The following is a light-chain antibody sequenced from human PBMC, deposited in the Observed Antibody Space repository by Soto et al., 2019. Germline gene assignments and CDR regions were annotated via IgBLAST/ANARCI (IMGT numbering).Light chain of an antibody. J-gene: IGKJ1*01. Sequence: EIVMTQSPATLSVSPVERATLSCMASQGIKDYLAWFQQKPGQAPRLLIDGASNRATGIPARFSGSGSGTDFTLTISRLEPEDFAVYYCQQYGSSPPWTFGQGTKVDIK. CDR2: GAS. CDR1: QGIKDY. V-gene: IGKV3-20*01. CDR3: QQYGSSPPWT.